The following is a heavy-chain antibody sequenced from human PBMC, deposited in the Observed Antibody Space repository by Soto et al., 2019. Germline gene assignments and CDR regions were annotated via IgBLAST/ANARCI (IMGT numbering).Heavy chain of an antibody. J-gene: IGHJ6*02. CDR2: IYPSDSDT. D-gene: IGHD2-21*02. Sequence: GESLKISRQGFGYKFSNFWIAWVRQMPGKGLEWMGIIYPSDSDTRYSPSFQGQVTISVDKSITTAYLQWSRLEASDTAIYYCAKGLYVTSYGMDVWGQGTTVTVSS. V-gene: IGHV5-51*01. CDR3: AKGLYVTSYGMDV. CDR1: GYKFSNFW.